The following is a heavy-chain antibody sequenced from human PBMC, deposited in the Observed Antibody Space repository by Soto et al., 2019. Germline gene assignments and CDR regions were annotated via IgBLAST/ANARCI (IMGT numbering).Heavy chain of an antibody. CDR3: ARDYQKRKYYYDSSGYPPQLASDI. Sequence: GASVKVSCKASGYTFTSYGISWVRQAPGQGLEWMGWISAYNGNTNYAQKLQGRVTMTTDTSTSTAYMELRSLRSDDTAVYYCARDYQKRKYYYDSSGYPPQLASDIWGQGTMVTVSS. D-gene: IGHD3-22*01. CDR1: GYTFTSYG. J-gene: IGHJ3*02. CDR2: ISAYNGNT. V-gene: IGHV1-18*01.